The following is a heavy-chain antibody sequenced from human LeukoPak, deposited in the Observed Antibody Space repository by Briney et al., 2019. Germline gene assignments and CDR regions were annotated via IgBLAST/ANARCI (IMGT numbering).Heavy chain of an antibody. CDR3: ATAARPTNYAFDI. D-gene: IGHD6-6*01. CDR2: INPNSGGT. J-gene: IGHJ3*02. CDR1: GYTFTGYY. V-gene: IGHV1-2*02. Sequence: GASVKVSCKASGYTFTGYYMHWVRQAPGQGLEWMGWINPNSGGTNYAQKFQGRVTMTRDTSISTAYMELSRLRSDDTAVYYCATAARPTNYAFDIWGQGTMVTVSS.